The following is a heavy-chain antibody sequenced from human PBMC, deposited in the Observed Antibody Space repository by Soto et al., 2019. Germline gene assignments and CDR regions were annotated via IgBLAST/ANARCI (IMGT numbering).Heavy chain of an antibody. CDR1: GGSISGYF. V-gene: IGHV4-4*07. Sequence: KPSETLSLTCTVSGGSISGYFWSWIRQPAGKGLEWIGRIYSSGSTNYNSSLKSRVTMSVDTSKSQFSLKLSSVTAADTAVYSCARFYNNHFDVWGQGTLVTVS. D-gene: IGHD1-1*01. CDR2: IYSSGST. J-gene: IGHJ4*02. CDR3: ARFYNNHFDV.